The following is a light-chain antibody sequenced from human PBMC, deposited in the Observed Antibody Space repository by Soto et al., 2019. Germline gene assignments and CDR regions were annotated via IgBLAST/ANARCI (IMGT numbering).Light chain of an antibody. J-gene: IGKJ1*01. Sequence: EIVLTQSPGTLSLSPGETATRSCSASQRVPSSHLAWYQQRPGQAPRLLIFGATTRATGIPDRFSGSGSVTDFTLTISRLQPEDFAVYFCHQYGTSPQTFGLGTKVDIK. CDR2: GAT. V-gene: IGKV3-20*01. CDR3: HQYGTSPQT. CDR1: QRVPSSH.